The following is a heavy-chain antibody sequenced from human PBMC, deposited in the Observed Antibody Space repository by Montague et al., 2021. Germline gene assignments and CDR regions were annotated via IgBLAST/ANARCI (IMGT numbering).Heavy chain of an antibody. CDR2: IKKDGTLA. D-gene: IGHD2-2*01. V-gene: IGHV3-7*05. J-gene: IGHJ3*02. CDR3: ARDTSGVFDI. CDR1: GFTFTDNW. Sequence: SLRLSCAASGFTFTDNWMTWIRQAPGKGLEWVANIKKDGTLAYYVASVKGRFTISRDNAKNSLYLQMNSLRAEDTALYYCARDTSGVFDIWGQGTMVTVSS.